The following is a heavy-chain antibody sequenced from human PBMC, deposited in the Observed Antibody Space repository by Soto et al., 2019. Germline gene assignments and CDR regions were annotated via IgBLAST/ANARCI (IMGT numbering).Heavy chain of an antibody. D-gene: IGHD2-15*01. Sequence: QVQLVESGGGLVKPGGSLRLSCAASGFTFSDYYMSWIRQAPGKGLEWVSYISSSGSTIYYADSVKGRFTSSRDNAKNSLYLQMNSLRAEDTAVYYCACDDCSGGSCYSDVGGYYYYYGMDVWGQGTTVTVSS. CDR1: GFTFSDYY. J-gene: IGHJ6*02. CDR2: ISSSGSTI. CDR3: ACDDCSGGSCYSDVGGYYYYYGMDV. V-gene: IGHV3-11*01.